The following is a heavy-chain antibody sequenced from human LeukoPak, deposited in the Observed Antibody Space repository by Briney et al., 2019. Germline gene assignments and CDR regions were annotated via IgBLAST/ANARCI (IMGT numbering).Heavy chain of an antibody. CDR3: AKGPTYSSSSLFDY. CDR2: ISWNGGTI. CDR1: GFTFHEYA. J-gene: IGHJ4*02. Sequence: PGGSLRLSCAASGFTFHEYAMHWVRQAPGKGLEWVSGISWNGGTIDYADSVKGRFTISRDNAKNSLYLQMNSLRPEDMALYYCAKGPTYSSSSLFDYWGQGILVAVSS. D-gene: IGHD6-6*01. V-gene: IGHV3-9*03.